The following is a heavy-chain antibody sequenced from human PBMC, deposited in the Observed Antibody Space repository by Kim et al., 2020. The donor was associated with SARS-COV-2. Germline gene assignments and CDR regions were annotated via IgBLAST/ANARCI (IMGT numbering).Heavy chain of an antibody. CDR2: INSRGGST. V-gene: IGHV1-46*01. J-gene: IGHJ4*02. CDR1: GYTFTTYH. Sequence: ASVKVSCKASGYTFTTYHMHWVRQAPGQGLEWMGIINSRGGSTSYEQKFQGRVTMTGDTSTRTVYMELSSLRSEDTAVYYCARAHYYDSSGYYIFDYWGQ. CDR3: ARAHYYDSSGYYIFDY. D-gene: IGHD3-22*01.